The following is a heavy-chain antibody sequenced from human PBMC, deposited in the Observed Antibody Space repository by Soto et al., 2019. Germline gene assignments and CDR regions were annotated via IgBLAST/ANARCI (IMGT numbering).Heavy chain of an antibody. CDR2: ISTSGVST. Sequence: EVQLLDSGGGWVRPGGSLRLSCAASGFTFNTYPMSWVRQAPGKGLEWVSGISTSGVSTYYADSVKGRFTISRDNSKNTVFLQMNSLRAEDTAVYYCAKLLSVGVTRRPIDYFDYWGRGTLVTVSS. V-gene: IGHV3-23*01. D-gene: IGHD2-2*01. CDR3: AKLLSVGVTRRPIDYFDY. CDR1: GFTFNTYP. J-gene: IGHJ4*02.